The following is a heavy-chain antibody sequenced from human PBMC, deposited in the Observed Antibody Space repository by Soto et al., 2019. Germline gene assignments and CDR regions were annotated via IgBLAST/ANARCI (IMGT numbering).Heavy chain of an antibody. Sequence: EVQLVESGGGLVQPGGSLRLSCAASGFSVSSSYMSWVRQAPGKGLEWVSVIYRGGSTYYADSVKGRFTISRDNSKNTLYLQMNSLRAEDTAVYYCARMYYYDGSGYYYKYWYFDLWGRGTLVTVSS. CDR1: GFSVSSSY. J-gene: IGHJ2*01. V-gene: IGHV3-66*01. CDR3: ARMYYYDGSGYYYKYWYFDL. CDR2: IYRGGST. D-gene: IGHD3-22*01.